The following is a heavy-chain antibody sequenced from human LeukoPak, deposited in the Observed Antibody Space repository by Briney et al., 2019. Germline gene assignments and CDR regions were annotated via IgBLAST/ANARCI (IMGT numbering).Heavy chain of an antibody. V-gene: IGHV4-34*01. CDR2: INHSGST. J-gene: IGHJ6*02. CDR3: AGVHPFYYYYGMDV. Sequence: SETLSLTCAVYGGSSSGYYWSWIRQPPGKGLEWIGEINHSGSTNYNPSLKSRVTISVDTSKNQFSLKLSSVTAADTAVYYCAGVHPFYYYYGMDVWGQGTTVTVSS. CDR1: GGSSSGYY.